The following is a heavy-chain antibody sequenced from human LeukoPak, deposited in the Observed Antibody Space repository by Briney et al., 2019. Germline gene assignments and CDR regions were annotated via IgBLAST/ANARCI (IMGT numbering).Heavy chain of an antibody. J-gene: IGHJ4*02. V-gene: IGHV4-34*01. CDR3: ARANGYNSPNDY. D-gene: IGHD5-24*01. CDR1: GGSFSGYY. Sequence: SETLSLTCAVYGGSFSGYYWSWIRQPPGKGLEWIGEINHSGSTNYNPSLKSRVTISVDTSKNQFSLKLSSVTAADTAVYYCARANGYNSPNDYWGQGTLVTVSS. CDR2: INHSGST.